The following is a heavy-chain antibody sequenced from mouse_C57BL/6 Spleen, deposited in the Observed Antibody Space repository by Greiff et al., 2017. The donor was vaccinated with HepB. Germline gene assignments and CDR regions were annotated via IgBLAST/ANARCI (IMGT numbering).Heavy chain of an antibody. V-gene: IGHV1-9*01. CDR2: ILPGSGST. J-gene: IGHJ4*01. Sequence: QVQLQQSGAELMKPGASVKLSCKATGYTFTGYWIEWVKQRPGHGLEWIGEILPGSGSTNYNEKFKGKATFTADTSSNTAYMQLSSLTTEDSAIYYCAREEFITTVVATNYYAMDYWGQGTSVTVSS. D-gene: IGHD1-1*01. CDR1: GYTFTGYW. CDR3: AREEFITTVVATNYYAMDY.